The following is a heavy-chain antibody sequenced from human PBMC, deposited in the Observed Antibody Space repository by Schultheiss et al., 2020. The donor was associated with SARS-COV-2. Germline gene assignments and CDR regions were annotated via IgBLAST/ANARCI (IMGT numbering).Heavy chain of an antibody. D-gene: IGHD3-10*01. CDR3: ARDRKSGLYYGVEEGGMDV. CDR1: GGSISSSSYY. J-gene: IGHJ6*02. CDR2: IYYSGST. Sequence: SQTLSLTCTVSGGSISSSSYYWGWIRQPPGKGLEWIGYIYYSGSTYYNPSLKSRVTISVDTSKNQFSLKLSSVTAADTAVYYCARDRKSGLYYGVEEGGMDVWGQGTTVTVSS. V-gene: IGHV4-31*03.